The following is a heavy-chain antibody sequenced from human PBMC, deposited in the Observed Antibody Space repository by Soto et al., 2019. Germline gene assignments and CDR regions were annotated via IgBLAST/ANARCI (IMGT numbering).Heavy chain of an antibody. CDR3: AGDLTGYYDNLNG. J-gene: IGHJ4*02. V-gene: IGHV4-31*03. Sequence: SETLSLTCTVSGGSISSGGYYWSWIRQHPGKGLEWIVYIYYSGSTYHNPSLKSRVTISVDTSKNQFSLKLSSVTAADTAVYYWAGDLTGYYDNLNGWGQGTLVTVSS. CDR2: IYYSGST. D-gene: IGHD3-9*01. CDR1: GGSISSGGYY.